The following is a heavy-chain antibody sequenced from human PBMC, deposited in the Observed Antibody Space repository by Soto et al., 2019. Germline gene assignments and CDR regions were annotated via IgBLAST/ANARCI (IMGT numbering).Heavy chain of an antibody. Sequence: PSETLSLTCTVSGGSVSSGSYYWSWIRQPPGKGLEWIGYIYYSGSTNYNPSLKSRVTISVDTSKNQFSLKLSSVTAADTAVYYCARGSPSNDFWSGYSNWFDPWGQGTLVTVS. CDR2: IYYSGST. D-gene: IGHD3-3*01. V-gene: IGHV4-61*01. CDR3: ARGSPSNDFWSGYSNWFDP. J-gene: IGHJ5*02. CDR1: GGSVSSGSYY.